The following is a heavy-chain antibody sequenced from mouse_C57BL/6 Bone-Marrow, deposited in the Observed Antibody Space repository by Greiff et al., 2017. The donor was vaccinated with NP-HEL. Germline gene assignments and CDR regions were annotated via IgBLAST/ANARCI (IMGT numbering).Heavy chain of an antibody. Sequence: VQLQQPGAELVRPGSSVKLSCKASGYTFTSYWMHWVKQRPIQGLEWIGNIDPSDSETHYNQKFKDKATLTVDKSSSTAYMQLSSLTSEDSAVYYCARSGYYGSQYYFDYWGQGTTLTVSS. CDR3: ARSGYYGSQYYFDY. CDR2: IDPSDSET. J-gene: IGHJ2*01. V-gene: IGHV1-52*01. D-gene: IGHD1-1*01. CDR1: GYTFTSYW.